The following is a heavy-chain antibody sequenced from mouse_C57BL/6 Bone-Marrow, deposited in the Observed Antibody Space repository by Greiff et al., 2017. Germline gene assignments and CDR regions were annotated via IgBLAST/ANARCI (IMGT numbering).Heavy chain of an antibody. Sequence: VQLQQSGPELVKPGASVKISCKASGYTFTDYYMNWVKQSHGKSLEWIGDINPNNGGTIYNQTFKGKATLTVDKSSSTAYMGLRSLTSEDSAVYYCARSMDGYYYAMDYGGQGTAVTVSS. V-gene: IGHV1-26*01. CDR1: GYTFTDYY. J-gene: IGHJ4*01. CDR3: ARSMDGYYYAMDY. D-gene: IGHD2-3*01. CDR2: INPNNGGT.